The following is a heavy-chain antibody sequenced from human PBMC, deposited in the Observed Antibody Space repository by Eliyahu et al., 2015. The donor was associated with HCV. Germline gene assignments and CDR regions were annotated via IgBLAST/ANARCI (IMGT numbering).Heavy chain of an antibody. CDR1: GGSISSYY. J-gene: IGHJ4*02. CDR2: IYYSGST. Sequence: QVQLQESGPGLVKPSETLSLTCTVSGGSISSYYWSWIRQPPGKGLEWIGYIYYSGSTNYNPSLKSRVTISVDTSKNQFSLKLSSVTAADTAVYYCARGGQLWSAIDYWGQGTLVTVSS. D-gene: IGHD5-18*01. V-gene: IGHV4-59*01. CDR3: ARGGQLWSAIDY.